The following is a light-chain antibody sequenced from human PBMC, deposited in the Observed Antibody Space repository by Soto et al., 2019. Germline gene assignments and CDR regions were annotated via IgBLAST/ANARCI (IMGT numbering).Light chain of an antibody. V-gene: IGLV2-11*01. CDR2: DVS. CDR1: ITDIGAYNY. Sequence: QSALTQPASVSGSPGQSITISCTGTITDIGAYNYVSWYQQYAGKTPKLLIYDVSKRPSGVPDRFSGSKSGNTASLSISGLQAEDEADYYCCSYAGTYTEVFGGGTKLTVL. J-gene: IGLJ2*01. CDR3: CSYAGTYTEV.